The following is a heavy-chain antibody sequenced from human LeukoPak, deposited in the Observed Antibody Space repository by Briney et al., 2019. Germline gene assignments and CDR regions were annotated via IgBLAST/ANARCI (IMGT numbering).Heavy chain of an antibody. J-gene: IGHJ4*02. Sequence: SETLSLTCAVSGGSISTSDYYWGWIRQLPGKGLEWIGSIYYSGSTYYNPFLKSRLTISGDTSKNQFSLKLSSVTTADTAVYYCARHASGWYTDWGQGTLVTVSS. CDR3: ARHASGWYTD. CDR2: IYYSGST. V-gene: IGHV4-39*01. CDR1: GGSISTSDYY. D-gene: IGHD6-19*01.